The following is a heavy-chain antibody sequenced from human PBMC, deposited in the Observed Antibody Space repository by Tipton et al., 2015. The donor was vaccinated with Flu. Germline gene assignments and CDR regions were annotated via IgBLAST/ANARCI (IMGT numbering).Heavy chain of an antibody. CDR2: IYTSGST. Sequence: TLSLTCTVSGGSLSSFYWSWIRQPAGKGLEWIGRIYTSGSTKYNPSLKSRLSMSVDTSKNQFSLKLTSVTAADTAVYYCARGSGSGTYVIFDFWDQGTLVTVSS. J-gene: IGHJ4*02. CDR1: GGSLSSFY. CDR3: ARGSGSGTYVIFDF. V-gene: IGHV4-4*07. D-gene: IGHD3-10*01.